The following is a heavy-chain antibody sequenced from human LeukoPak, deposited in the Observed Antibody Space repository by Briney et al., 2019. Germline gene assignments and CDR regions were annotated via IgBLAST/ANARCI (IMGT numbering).Heavy chain of an antibody. CDR2: IFYSGST. V-gene: IGHV4-30-4*08. CDR3: AREALLRTGFDY. J-gene: IGHJ4*02. CDR1: GGSISSGDYY. Sequence: PSETLSLTCTVSGGSISSGDYYWRWIRQPPGKGLEWIGYIFYSGSTYYNPSLKSRLTISVDTSMNQFSLKLSSVTAADTAVYYCAREALLRTGFDYWGQGTLVTVSS.